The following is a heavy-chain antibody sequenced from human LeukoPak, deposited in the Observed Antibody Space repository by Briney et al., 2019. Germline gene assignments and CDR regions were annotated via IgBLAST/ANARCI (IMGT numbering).Heavy chain of an antibody. D-gene: IGHD3-10*01. CDR2: INTNTGNP. CDR3: ARSGRGGSGSYSLGY. J-gene: IGHJ4*02. Sequence: ASVKVSCKASGYTFTGYYMHWVRQAPGQGLEWMGWINTNTGNPTYAQGFTGRFVFSLDTSVSTAYLQISSLKAEDTAVYYCARSGRGGSGSYSLGYWGQGTLVTVSS. CDR1: GYTFTGYY. V-gene: IGHV7-4-1*02.